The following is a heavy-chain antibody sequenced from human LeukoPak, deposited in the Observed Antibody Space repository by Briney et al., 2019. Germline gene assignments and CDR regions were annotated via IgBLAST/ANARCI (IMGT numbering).Heavy chain of an antibody. CDR3: ARDRGYSSGWYESSWFDP. CDR2: IYTSGST. CDR1: GGSLSSYY. Sequence: SETLSLTCTVSGGSLSSYYWSCIRQPAGKGLEWIGRIYTSGSTNYNPSLKSRVTMSVDTSKNQFSLKLSSVTAADTAVYYCARDRGYSSGWYESSWFDPWGQGTLVTVSS. J-gene: IGHJ5*02. D-gene: IGHD6-19*01. V-gene: IGHV4-4*07.